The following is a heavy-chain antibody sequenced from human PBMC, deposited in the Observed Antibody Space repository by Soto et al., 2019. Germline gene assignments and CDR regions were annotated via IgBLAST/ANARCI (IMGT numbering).Heavy chain of an antibody. CDR3: ARGASPLIDY. CDR2: MNPNSGDT. Sequence: GASVKVSCKASGYTFTSYDINWVRQATGQGLEWMGWMNPNSGDTGYAQKFQGRVTITRDTSASTAYMEVSSLRSEDTAVYYCARGASPLIDYWGQGTLVTVSS. CDR1: GYTFTSYD. D-gene: IGHD1-26*01. J-gene: IGHJ4*02. V-gene: IGHV1-8*01.